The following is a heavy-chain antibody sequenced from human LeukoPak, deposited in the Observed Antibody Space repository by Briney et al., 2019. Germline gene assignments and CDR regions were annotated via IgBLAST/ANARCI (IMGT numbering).Heavy chain of an antibody. CDR1: GFTFSSYW. V-gene: IGHV3-74*01. Sequence: PGGSLRLSCTASGFTFSSYWMHWVRHAPGKGLVWVSLINSDGSSTSYADSVKGRFTISRDNAKNTLYLQMNSLRAEDTAVYYCARGLVPGFLDYWGQGTPVTVSS. D-gene: IGHD4-11*01. J-gene: IGHJ4*02. CDR2: INSDGSST. CDR3: ARGLVPGFLDY.